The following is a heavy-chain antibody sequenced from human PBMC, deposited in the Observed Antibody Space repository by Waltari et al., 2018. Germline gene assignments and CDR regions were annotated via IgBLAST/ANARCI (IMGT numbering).Heavy chain of an antibody. D-gene: IGHD6-13*01. J-gene: IGHJ2*01. CDR3: ARPGDSSPYWYFDL. CDR1: GYSISRGYY. Sequence: QVQLQESGPGLVKPSETLSLTCAVSGYSISRGYYWGWIRQPPGKGLEWIGSIYHSGSTYYNPSLKSRVTISVDTSKNQFSLKLSSVTAADTAVYYCARPGDSSPYWYFDLWGRGTLVTVSS. V-gene: IGHV4-38-2*01. CDR2: IYHSGST.